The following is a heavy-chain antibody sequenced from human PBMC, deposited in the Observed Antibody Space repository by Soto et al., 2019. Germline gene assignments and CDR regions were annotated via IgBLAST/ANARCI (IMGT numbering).Heavy chain of an antibody. V-gene: IGHV3-7*03. CDR2: IKQDGSEK. J-gene: IGHJ4*02. CDR1: GFTFRSYW. CDR3: AREEGGSSGYYPPFDY. D-gene: IGHD3-22*01. Sequence: GGSLRLSCAASGFTFRSYWMSWVRQAPGKGLEWVANIKQDGSEKYYVDSVKGRFTISRDNAKNSVYLQMNSLRAEETAVYYCAREEGGSSGYYPPFDYWGQGTLVTVSS.